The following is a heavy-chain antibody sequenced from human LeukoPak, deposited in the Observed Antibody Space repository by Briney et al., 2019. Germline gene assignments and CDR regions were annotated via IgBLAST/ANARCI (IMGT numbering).Heavy chain of an antibody. J-gene: IGHJ4*02. D-gene: IGHD3-22*01. Sequence: SETLSLTCTVSGGSISSGSYYWGWIRQPPGKGLEWIGSIYYSGSTYYNPSLKSRVTISVDTSKNQFSLKLSSVTAADTAVYYCAGASYDSSGVHWGQGTLVTVSS. CDR3: AGASYDSSGVH. CDR2: IYYSGST. CDR1: GGSISSGSYY. V-gene: IGHV4-39*07.